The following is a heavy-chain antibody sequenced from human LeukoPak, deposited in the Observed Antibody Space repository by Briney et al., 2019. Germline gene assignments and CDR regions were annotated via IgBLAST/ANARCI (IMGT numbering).Heavy chain of an antibody. J-gene: IGHJ5*02. Sequence: ASVKVSRTSSGYTFTIYAMNRVRQPPGQGLEWMGWINTNTGNPTYAQGFTGRFVFSLDTSVSTAYLQTCSIKAEDTAVYYCARDLGLEENYDNLTEGWFDPWGQGTLVSVSS. CDR3: ARDLGLEENYDNLTEGWFDP. V-gene: IGHV7-4-1*01. D-gene: IGHD3-9*01. CDR1: GYTFTIYA. CDR2: INTNTGNP.